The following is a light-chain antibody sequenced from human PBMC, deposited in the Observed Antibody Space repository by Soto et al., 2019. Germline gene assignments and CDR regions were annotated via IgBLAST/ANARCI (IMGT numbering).Light chain of an antibody. CDR2: DNN. CDR1: SSNIGNNY. V-gene: IGLV1-51*01. CDR3: ATWDASLPGEV. J-gene: IGLJ2*01. Sequence: QSVLTQSPSVSAAPGQKVTISCSGSSSNIGNNYVSWYQHLPGTAPKLLIYDNNKRPAGIPDRFSGSKSGTSGTLDITGLQNGDEGDYYCATWDASLPGEVFGGGTKVTVL.